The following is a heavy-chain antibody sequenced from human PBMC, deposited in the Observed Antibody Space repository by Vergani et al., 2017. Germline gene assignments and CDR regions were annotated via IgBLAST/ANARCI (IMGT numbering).Heavy chain of an antibody. CDR3: ARLIEEVGGYYYDMEV. CDR2: IYPGDSDT. V-gene: IGHV5-51*01. CDR1: GNSFTSYW. Sequence: EVQLVQSGAEVKKPGESLKISCKGSGNSFTSYWIGWVRQMPGKGLEWMRIIYPGDSDTRYNPSFRGQVTMSADKSINTAYLQWSSLKASDTAMYYCARLIEEVGGYYYDMEVWGQGTTVTVSS. J-gene: IGHJ6*02. D-gene: IGHD3-16*01.